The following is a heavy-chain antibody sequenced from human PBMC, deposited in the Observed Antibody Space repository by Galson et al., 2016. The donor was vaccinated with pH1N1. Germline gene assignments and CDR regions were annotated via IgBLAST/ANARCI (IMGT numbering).Heavy chain of an antibody. J-gene: IGHJ6*02. V-gene: IGHV3-48*01. CDR2: ISSSSSTI. CDR3: ARVNHYYYYGMDV. D-gene: IGHD1-14*01. Sequence: SLRLSCAASGFTFSSYSMNWVRQAPGKGLEWVSYISSSSSTIYYADSVKGRFTISRDNAKNSLYLQMNSQRAEDTAVYYCARVNHYYYYGMDVWGRGTTVTVSS. CDR1: GFTFSSYS.